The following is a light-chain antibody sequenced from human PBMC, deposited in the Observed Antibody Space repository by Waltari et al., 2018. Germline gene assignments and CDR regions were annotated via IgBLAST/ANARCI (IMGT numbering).Light chain of an antibody. CDR3: ASWDDSHYV. CDR1: RSHPGGNY. J-gene: IGLJ1*01. CDR2: RNN. V-gene: IGLV1-47*01. Sequence: QSVLTQPPSASATPGQRVTISCSGSRSHPGGNYLYWYQQLPGTAPKLLIYRNNERPSRVPDRFSASKYGTSASLVISGLRSEDEAVYYCASWDDSHYVFGPGTTVTVL.